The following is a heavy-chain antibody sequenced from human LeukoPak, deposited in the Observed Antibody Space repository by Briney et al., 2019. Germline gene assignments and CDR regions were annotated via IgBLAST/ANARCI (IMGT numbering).Heavy chain of an antibody. CDR1: GFTFSTYS. V-gene: IGHV3-21*06. Sequence: PGGSLRLSWAASGFTFSTYSMHWVRQAPGKGLEWVSSIISSGSNIYYTGSVRGRFTVSRDNAKNSLYLQMSSLRPEDTAVYYCAGGSLRDLKITWGQGTLVTVSS. CDR3: AGGSLRDLKIT. J-gene: IGHJ5*02. D-gene: IGHD5-24*01. CDR2: IISSGSNI.